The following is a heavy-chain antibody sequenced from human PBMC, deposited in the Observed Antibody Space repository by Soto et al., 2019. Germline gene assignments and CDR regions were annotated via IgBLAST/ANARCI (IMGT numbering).Heavy chain of an antibody. CDR1: GYTFTGYY. V-gene: IGHV1-2*02. CDR2: INPNSGGT. J-gene: IGHJ3*02. D-gene: IGHD3-10*01. Sequence: ASVKVSCKASGYTFTGYYMHWVRQAPGQGLEWMGWINPNSGGTNYAQKFQGRVTMTRDTSISTAYMELSRLRSEDTAVYYCARDRTTMVRGVIRAAFDIWGQGTMVTVSS. CDR3: ARDRTTMVRGVIRAAFDI.